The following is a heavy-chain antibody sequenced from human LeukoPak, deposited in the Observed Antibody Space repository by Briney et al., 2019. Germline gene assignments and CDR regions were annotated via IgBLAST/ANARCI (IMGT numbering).Heavy chain of an antibody. CDR3: ARPSYDSSGYYYGGAFDI. D-gene: IGHD3-22*01. CDR2: IYHSGST. Sequence: SETLSLTCTVSGYSISSGYYWGWIRQPPGKGLEWIGSIYHSGSTYYNPSLKSRVTISIDTSKNQFSLKLSSVTAADTAVYYCARPSYDSSGYYYGGAFDIWGQGTMVTVSS. V-gene: IGHV4-38-2*02. J-gene: IGHJ3*02. CDR1: GYSISSGYY.